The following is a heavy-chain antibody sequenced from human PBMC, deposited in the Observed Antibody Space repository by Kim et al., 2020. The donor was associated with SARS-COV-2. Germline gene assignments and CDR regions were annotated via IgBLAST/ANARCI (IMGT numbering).Heavy chain of an antibody. CDR1: GGSISSSSYY. V-gene: IGHV4-39*01. D-gene: IGHD6-13*01. CDR2: IYYSGST. CDR3: ARWWGEGSSSWYWAFVDY. J-gene: IGHJ4*02. Sequence: SETLSLTCTVSGGSISSSSYYWGWIRQPPGKGLEWIGSIYYSGSTYYNPSLKSRVTISVDTSKNQFSLKLSSVTAADTAVYYCARWWGEGSSSWYWAFVDYWGQGTLVTVSS.